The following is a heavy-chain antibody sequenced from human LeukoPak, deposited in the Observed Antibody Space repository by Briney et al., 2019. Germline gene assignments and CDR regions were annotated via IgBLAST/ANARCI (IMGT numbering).Heavy chain of an antibody. V-gene: IGHV1-69*04. CDR1: GGTFSSYA. CDR3: ARDQYSGYDLDAFDI. CDR2: IIPILGIA. Sequence: ASVKVSCKASGGTFSSYAISWVRQAPGQGLEWMGRIIPILGIANYAQKFQGRVTITADKSTSTAYMELSSLRSEDTAVYYCARDQYSGYDLDAFDIWGQGTMVTVSS. J-gene: IGHJ3*02. D-gene: IGHD5-12*01.